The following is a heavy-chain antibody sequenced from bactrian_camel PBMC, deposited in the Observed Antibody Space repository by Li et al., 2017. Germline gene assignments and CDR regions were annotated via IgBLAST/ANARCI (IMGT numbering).Heavy chain of an antibody. CDR2: INSDGSS. CDR3: VRLLSESTGDY. CDR1: GFTYHDSD. V-gene: IGHV3S63*01. Sequence: HVQLVESGGGSVRAGETLTLRCAVSGFTYHDSDMSWYRQAPGDECELVASINSDGSSYYASSVKGRFTISRDNAKNSVYLQMNRLKTEDTAVYYCVRLLSESTGDYWGQGTQVTVS. D-gene: IGHD5*01. J-gene: IGHJ4*01.